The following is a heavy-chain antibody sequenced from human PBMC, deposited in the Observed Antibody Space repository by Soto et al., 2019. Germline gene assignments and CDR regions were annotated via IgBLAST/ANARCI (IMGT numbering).Heavy chain of an antibody. CDR1: GCTFSSYA. CDR2: IIPIFGTA. D-gene: IGHD2-21*02. V-gene: IGHV1-69*01. CDR3: ARDRSFGGDCYFIPDAFDI. J-gene: IGHJ3*02. Sequence: QVQLVQSGAEVKKPGSSVKVSCKASGCTFSSYAISWVRQAPGQGLEWMGGIIPIFGTANYAQKFQGRVTITADESTSTDYMELSSLRSEDTAVYYCARDRSFGGDCYFIPDAFDIWGQGTMVTVSS.